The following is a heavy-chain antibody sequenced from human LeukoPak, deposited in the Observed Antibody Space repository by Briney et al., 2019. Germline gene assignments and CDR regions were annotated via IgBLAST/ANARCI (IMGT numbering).Heavy chain of an antibody. J-gene: IGHJ6*02. CDR1: GGTFSSYA. CDR2: IIPILGIA. CDR3: ARYLSSLYYYYGMDV. V-gene: IGHV1-69*04. Sequence: SVKVSCKASGGTFSSYAISWVRQAPGQALEWMGRIIPILGIANYAQKFQGRVTITADKSTSTAYMELSSLRSEDTAVYYCARYLSSLYYYYGMDVWGQGTTVTVSS.